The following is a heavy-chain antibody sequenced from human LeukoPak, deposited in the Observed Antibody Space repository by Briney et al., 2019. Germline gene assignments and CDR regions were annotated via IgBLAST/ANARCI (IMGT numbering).Heavy chain of an antibody. V-gene: IGHV3-74*01. J-gene: IGHJ4*02. CDR1: GFTFSSYW. D-gene: IGHD3-22*01. Sequence: PGGSLRLSCAASGFTFSSYWMHWVRQAPGKGLVWVSRINSDGSTTSYADSAKGRFTISRDNAKNTLYLQMNSLRAEDTSVYYCARDLVPYDSSGFYDYWGQGTLLTVSS. CDR2: INSDGSTT. CDR3: ARDLVPYDSSGFYDY.